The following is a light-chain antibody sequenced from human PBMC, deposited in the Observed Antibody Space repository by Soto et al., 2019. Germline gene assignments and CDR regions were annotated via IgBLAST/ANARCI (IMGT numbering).Light chain of an antibody. CDR1: QSISSY. CDR3: QQGYSTPRT. V-gene: IGKV1-39*01. Sequence: IQKTQSPSSLSACVGDRVTITGRASQSISSYLNWDQQKSGKAPRLLIYVASTLQSGVPSRFIGSGSGTDFTLTISSLQPEDFATYFCQQGYSTPRTFGQWTKVDIK. CDR2: VAS. J-gene: IGKJ1*01.